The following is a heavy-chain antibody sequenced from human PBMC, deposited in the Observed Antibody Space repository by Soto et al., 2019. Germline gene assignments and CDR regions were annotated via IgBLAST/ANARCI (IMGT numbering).Heavy chain of an antibody. CDR1: GYSFASYC. CDR3: ARPSRDSSGWAGEFYI. V-gene: IGHV5-51*01. J-gene: IGHJ6*02. CDR2: IYPGDSDT. Sequence: GESLKISCKGSGYSFASYCSVWVRQMPGKGLEWMGIIYPGDSDTRYSPSFQGQVTISADKSISTAYLQWSSLKASDTAMYYCARPSRDSSGWAGEFYICGQGTTLPISS. D-gene: IGHD6-19*01.